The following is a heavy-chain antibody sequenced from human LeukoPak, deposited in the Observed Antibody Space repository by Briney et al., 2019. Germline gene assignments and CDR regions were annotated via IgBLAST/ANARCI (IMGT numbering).Heavy chain of an antibody. CDR2: INAGNGDT. J-gene: IGHJ4*02. D-gene: IGHD1-1*01. V-gene: IGHV1-3*01. CDR3: ARDRGGTGDFDY. Sequence: GASVKVSCKASGYTFTSYALHWVRLAPGQRLEWMGWINAGNGDTRYSQKFQGRVTITRDTSASTSYMELSSLRSEDTAVYYCARDRGGTGDFDYWGQGTLVTVSS. CDR1: GYTFTSYA.